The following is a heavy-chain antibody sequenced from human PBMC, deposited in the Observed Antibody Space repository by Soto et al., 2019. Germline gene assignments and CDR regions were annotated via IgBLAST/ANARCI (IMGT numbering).Heavy chain of an antibody. CDR1: GFSLTTNGVG. V-gene: IGHV2-5*02. J-gene: IGHJ4*02. D-gene: IGHD3-22*01. Sequence: QITLKESGPTLVKPTQTLTLTCTFSGFSLTTNGVGVGWIRQPPGKALECLALIYWDDDKRYSPSLRSRLPVTKDTSKNQVVLTMTNMDPVDTGTYYCAHRLCDSSCYWDVGFFDSWGQGTLVTVSS. CDR2: IYWDDDK. CDR3: AHRLCDSSCYWDVGFFDS.